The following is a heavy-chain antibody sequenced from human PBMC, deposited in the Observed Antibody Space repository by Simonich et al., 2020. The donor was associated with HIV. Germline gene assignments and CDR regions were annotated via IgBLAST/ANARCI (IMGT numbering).Heavy chain of an antibody. CDR3: ASGGSISSVWADDY. CDR1: GFTFSSYA. CDR2: ISYDGSNK. J-gene: IGHJ4*02. D-gene: IGHD3-16*01. V-gene: IGHV3-30*07. Sequence: QVQLVESGGGVVQPGRSLRLSCAASGFTFSSYAMHWVRQAPGKGLEWGAVISYDGSNKYYADSVKGRFTISRDNSKNTLYLQMNSLRAEDTAVYYCASGGSISSVWADDYWGQGTLVTVSS.